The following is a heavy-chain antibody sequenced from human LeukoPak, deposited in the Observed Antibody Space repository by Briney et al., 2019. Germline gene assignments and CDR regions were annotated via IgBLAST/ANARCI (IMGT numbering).Heavy chain of an antibody. Sequence: PGGSLRLSCAASGFTVSSNYMSWVRQAPGKGLEWVSVIYSGGSTYYADSVKGRFTISRDNSKNTLYLQMNSLRAEDTAVYYCARDKRSSYWHYYGMDVWGQGTTVTVSS. CDR2: IYSGGST. CDR1: GFTVSSNY. J-gene: IGHJ6*02. D-gene: IGHD4-11*01. V-gene: IGHV3-66*01. CDR3: ARDKRSSYWHYYGMDV.